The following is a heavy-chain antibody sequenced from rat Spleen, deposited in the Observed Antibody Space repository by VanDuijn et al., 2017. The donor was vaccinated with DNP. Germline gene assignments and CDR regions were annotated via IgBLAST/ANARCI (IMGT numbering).Heavy chain of an antibody. J-gene: IGHJ4*01. CDR1: GFSLNSYH. Sequence: QVQLKESGPGLVQPSQTLSLACTVSGFSLNSYHVHWVRQPSGKGLEWMGVIWTGGRSEYNSALKSRLSISRDTSKSQVFLKMNSLQPEDTATYDCARALPGPNYVGPMEAWGQGTAVTVSS. D-gene: IGHD1-4*01. CDR2: IWTGGRS. V-gene: IGHV2-30*01. CDR3: ARALPGPNYVGPMEA.